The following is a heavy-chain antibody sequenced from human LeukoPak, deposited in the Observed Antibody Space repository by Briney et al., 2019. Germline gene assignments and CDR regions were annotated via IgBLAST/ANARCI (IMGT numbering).Heavy chain of an antibody. CDR2: INPNSGGT. CDR3: ARVGHLYGDYHFDY. V-gene: IGHV1-2*06. Sequence: ASVKVSCKAPGYTFTGYYMHWVRQAPGQGLEWMGRINPNSGGTNYAQKFQGRVTMTRDTSISTAYMELSRLRSDDTAVYYCARVGHLYGDYHFDYWGQGTLVTVSS. D-gene: IGHD4-17*01. CDR1: GYTFTGYY. J-gene: IGHJ4*02.